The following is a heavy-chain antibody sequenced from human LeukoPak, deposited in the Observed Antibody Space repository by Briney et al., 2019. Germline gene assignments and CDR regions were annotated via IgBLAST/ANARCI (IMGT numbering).Heavy chain of an antibody. J-gene: IGHJ4*02. CDR2: IKQDGSEK. CDR3: VGGYGWLPDY. Sequence: GGSLRLSCAGYGITLSELWMNWVRQVPGKGLEWVANIKQDGSEKKYVDSVKGRFTISRDNAKNSVYLQMNSLRVDDTAVYYCVGGYGWLPDYWGQGALVTVSS. V-gene: IGHV3-7*04. D-gene: IGHD6-19*01. CDR1: GITLSELW.